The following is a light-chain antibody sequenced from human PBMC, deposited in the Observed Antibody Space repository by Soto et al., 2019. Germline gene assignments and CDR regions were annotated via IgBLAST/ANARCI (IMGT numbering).Light chain of an antibody. J-gene: IGKJ4*01. Sequence: DIQLTQSPSFLSASVGDRVTITCRASQGISSFLAWYQQKPGKAPNFLIYAASTLQSGVPSRFSGSGSGTEFTLTISSLQPEDFATYYCQQVTSYPLNFGGGTKVEIK. CDR2: AAS. CDR1: QGISSF. V-gene: IGKV1-9*01. CDR3: QQVTSYPLN.